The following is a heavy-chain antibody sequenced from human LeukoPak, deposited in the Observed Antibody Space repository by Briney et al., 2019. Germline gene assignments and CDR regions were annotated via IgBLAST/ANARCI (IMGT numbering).Heavy chain of an antibody. J-gene: IGHJ6*03. CDR2: INSDGSST. D-gene: IGHD6-13*01. CDR3: ARTLLGSRGSWPEYYYYYYMDV. V-gene: IGHV3-74*03. CDR1: GFTFSSYW. Sequence: PGGSLRLSCVASGFTFSSYWMHWVRQAPGKGLVWVSRINSDGSSTKCADSVKGRFTISRDNAKNTLYLQMNSLRAEDTAVYYCARTLLGSRGSWPEYYYYYYMDVWGKGTTVTVSS.